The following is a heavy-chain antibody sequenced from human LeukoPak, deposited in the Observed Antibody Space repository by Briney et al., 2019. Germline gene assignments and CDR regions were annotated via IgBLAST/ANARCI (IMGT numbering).Heavy chain of an antibody. Sequence: SETLSLTCTVSGGSISSYYWSWIRQPPGKGLEWIGSIYYSGSTYYNPSLKSRVTISVDTSKNQFSLKLSSVTAADTAVYYCARVLSHGDYEMDVWGQGTTVTVSS. CDR1: GGSISSYY. CDR3: ARVLSHGDYEMDV. CDR2: IYYSGST. D-gene: IGHD4-17*01. J-gene: IGHJ6*02. V-gene: IGHV4-59*12.